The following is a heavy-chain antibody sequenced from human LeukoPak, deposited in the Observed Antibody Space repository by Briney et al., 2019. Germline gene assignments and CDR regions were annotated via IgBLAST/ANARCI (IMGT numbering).Heavy chain of an antibody. CDR1: GYTFTSYG. J-gene: IGHJ6*03. D-gene: IGHD5-18*01. CDR2: IIPIFGTA. V-gene: IGHV1-69*13. Sequence: GASVKVSCKASGYTFTSYGISWVRQAPGQGLEWMGGIIPIFGTANYAQKFQGRVTITADESTSTAYMELSSLRSEDTAVYYCARGSLSYGYYYYYYYMDVWGKGTTVTISS. CDR3: ARGSLSYGYYYYYYYMDV.